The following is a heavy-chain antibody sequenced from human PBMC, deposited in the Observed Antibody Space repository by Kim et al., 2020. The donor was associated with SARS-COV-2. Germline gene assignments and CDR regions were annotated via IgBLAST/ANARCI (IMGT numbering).Heavy chain of an antibody. Sequence: GGSLRLSCAASGFTFDDYAMHWVRQAPGKGLEWVSGISWNSGSIGYADSVKGRFTISRDNAKNSLYLQMNSLRVEDTALYYCAKGGYSYGFVDYWGQGTLVTVSS. V-gene: IGHV3-9*01. CDR1: GFTFDDYA. J-gene: IGHJ4*02. D-gene: IGHD5-18*01. CDR3: AKGGYSYGFVDY. CDR2: ISWNSGSI.